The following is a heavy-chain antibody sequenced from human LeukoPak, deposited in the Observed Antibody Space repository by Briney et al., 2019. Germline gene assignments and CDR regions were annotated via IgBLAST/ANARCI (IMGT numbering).Heavy chain of an antibody. CDR3: ARSRYYDSSGYLKYYYYYYMDV. Sequence: SETLSLTCAVSGGSISSSNWWSWIRQPPGKGLEWIGEIYHSGSTNYNPSLKSRVTISVDTSKNQFSLKLSSVTAADTAVYYCARSRYYDSSGYLKYYYYYYMDVWGKGTTVTISS. CDR1: GGSISSSNW. J-gene: IGHJ6*03. D-gene: IGHD3-22*01. CDR2: IYHSGST. V-gene: IGHV4-4*02.